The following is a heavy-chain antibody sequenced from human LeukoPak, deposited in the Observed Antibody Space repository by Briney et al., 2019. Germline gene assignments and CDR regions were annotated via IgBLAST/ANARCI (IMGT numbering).Heavy chain of an antibody. Sequence: TSQTLSLTCTVSGGSISSGGYYWSWIRQHPGKGLEWIGYIYYSGSTNYNPSLKSRVTISVDTSKNQFSLKLSSVTAADTAVYYCARPHGDYRNDAFDIWGQGTMVTVSS. CDR1: GGSISSGGYY. CDR2: IYYSGST. V-gene: IGHV4-31*03. J-gene: IGHJ3*02. D-gene: IGHD4-17*01. CDR3: ARPHGDYRNDAFDI.